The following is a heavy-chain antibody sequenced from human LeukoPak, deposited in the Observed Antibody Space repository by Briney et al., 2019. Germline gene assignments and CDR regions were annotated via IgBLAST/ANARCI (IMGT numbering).Heavy chain of an antibody. CDR1: GFTVSSNY. CDR3: ARDLDYYASSGYY. D-gene: IGHD3-22*01. V-gene: IGHV3-53*01. Sequence: GGSLRLSCAASGFTVSSNYMSWVRQAPGRGREGGKVIYSGGSTYYADSVKGRFTISRDNSKNTLYLQMNSLRAEDTAVYYCARDLDYYASSGYYWGQGTLVTVSS. CDR2: IYSGGST. J-gene: IGHJ4*02.